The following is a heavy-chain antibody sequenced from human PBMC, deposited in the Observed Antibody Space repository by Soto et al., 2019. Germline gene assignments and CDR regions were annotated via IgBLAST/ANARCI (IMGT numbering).Heavy chain of an antibody. V-gene: IGHV4-59*01. Sequence: SETLSLTCTVSGDSIRSYYWSWIRQPPGKGLEWIGYIYYSGSTNYNPSLKSRVTISVDTSKNQFSLELTSVTAADTAVYYCAIVTAVAGYWGQGTLVTVSS. CDR1: GDSIRSYY. J-gene: IGHJ4*02. CDR2: IYYSGST. CDR3: AIVTAVAGY. D-gene: IGHD2-15*01.